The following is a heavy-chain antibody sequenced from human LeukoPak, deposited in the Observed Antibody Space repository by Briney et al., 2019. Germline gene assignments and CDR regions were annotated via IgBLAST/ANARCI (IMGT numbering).Heavy chain of an antibody. Sequence: GGSLRLSCAASGFTFSSYAMSWVRQPPGKGLEWVSGVSGSGDSTYYADSVKGRFTISRDNSKNTLYLQMNSLRAEDTAVYYCAKESIRWQPQSDYFDYWGQGTRVTVSS. V-gene: IGHV3-23*01. CDR2: VSGSGDST. J-gene: IGHJ4*02. CDR3: AKESIRWQPQSDYFDY. CDR1: GFTFSSYA. D-gene: IGHD4-23*01.